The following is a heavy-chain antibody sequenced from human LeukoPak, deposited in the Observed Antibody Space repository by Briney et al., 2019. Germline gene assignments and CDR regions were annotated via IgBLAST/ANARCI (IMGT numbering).Heavy chain of an antibody. Sequence: PGGSLRLSCAASGFTFSSYAMSWVRQASGKGLEWVSGISGKGDNTFYADSVKGRFTISRDNSKNTLFLQMHSLRAEDTAVYYCAREFYGGNEYFDYWGQGTLVTVSS. CDR3: AREFYGGNEYFDY. D-gene: IGHD4-23*01. J-gene: IGHJ4*02. V-gene: IGHV3-23*01. CDR2: ISGKGDNT. CDR1: GFTFSSYA.